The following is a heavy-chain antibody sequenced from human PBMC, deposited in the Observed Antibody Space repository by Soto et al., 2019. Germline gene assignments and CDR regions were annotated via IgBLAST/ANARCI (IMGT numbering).Heavy chain of an antibody. CDR3: ARPMGTTPAVWYFDL. CDR2: IYYSGST. Sequence: QVQLQESGPGLVKPSETLSLTCTVSGASISSHYWSWIRQPPGKGLEWIGYIYYSGSTDYNPSLKSRVTISVDTSKNQLSLRPTSVTAADTAVYYCARPMGTTPAVWYFDLWGRGTLVTVSS. D-gene: IGHD1-26*01. J-gene: IGHJ2*01. V-gene: IGHV4-59*08. CDR1: GASISSHY.